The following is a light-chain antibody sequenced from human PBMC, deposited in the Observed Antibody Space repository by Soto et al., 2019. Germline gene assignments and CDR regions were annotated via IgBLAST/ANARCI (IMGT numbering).Light chain of an antibody. CDR1: SGDVGKFNL. Sequence: QSVLTHPASVCGSPGQSITISCTGTSGDVGKFNLVSWYQHHPGRAPKLIIYGVTQWPSGASTRFSGSKSGNTASLTIFGLQADDEADYYCCSYAGDTTFYVFGTGTKVTV. CDR3: CSYAGDTTFYV. V-gene: IGLV2-23*02. CDR2: GVT. J-gene: IGLJ1*01.